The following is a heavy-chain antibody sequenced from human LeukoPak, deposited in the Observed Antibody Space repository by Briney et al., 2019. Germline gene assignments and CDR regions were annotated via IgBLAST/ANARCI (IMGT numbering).Heavy chain of an antibody. CDR2: ISRSSSYI. Sequence: GGSLRLSCAASGFTFTNYSMNWVRQAPGKGLEWVSSISRSSSYIYYGDSVKGRFTISRDNAKNSLYLQMNSLRAEDTAIYYCARGWGAYWGQGTLVTVSS. V-gene: IGHV3-21*01. J-gene: IGHJ4*02. CDR1: GFTFTNYS. CDR3: ARGWGAY. D-gene: IGHD1-26*01.